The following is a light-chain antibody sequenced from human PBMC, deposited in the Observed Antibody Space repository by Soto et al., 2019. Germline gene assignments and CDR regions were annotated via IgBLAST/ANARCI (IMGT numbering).Light chain of an antibody. CDR1: NSNFGAHYD. CDR3: QSYDSSLNRV. J-gene: IGLJ1*01. V-gene: IGLV1-40*01. Sequence: QSVLTQPPSVSGAPGQRITISCTGSNSNFGAHYDVLWYRQLPGAAPKLLLYGDNNRPSGVPDRFSGSKSGTSASLAITGLQADDEADYYCQSYDSSLNRVFGTGTKVTVL. CDR2: GDN.